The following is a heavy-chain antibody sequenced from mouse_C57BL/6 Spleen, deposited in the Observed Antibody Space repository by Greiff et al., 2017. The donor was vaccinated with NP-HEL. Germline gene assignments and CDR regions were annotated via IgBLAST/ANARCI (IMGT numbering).Heavy chain of an antibody. CDR2: IHPNSGST. J-gene: IGHJ2*01. Sequence: QVQLQQPGAELVKPGASVKLSCKASGYTFTSYWMHWVKQRPGQGLEWIGMIHPNSGSTNYNEKFKSKATLTVDKSSSTAYMQLSSLTSEDSAVYYCAREEDYGNYFDYWGQGTTLTVSS. V-gene: IGHV1-64*01. D-gene: IGHD2-1*01. CDR3: AREEDYGNYFDY. CDR1: GYTFTSYW.